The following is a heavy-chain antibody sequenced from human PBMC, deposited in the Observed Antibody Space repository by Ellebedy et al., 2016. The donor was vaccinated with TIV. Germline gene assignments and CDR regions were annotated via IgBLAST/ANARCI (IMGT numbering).Heavy chain of an antibody. D-gene: IGHD3-3*01. CDR2: ISYSGSAT. CDR1: GFTFSDFY. Sequence: GESLKISCAASGFTFSDFYMSWIRQVPGKGLEWISYISYSGSATDYADSLRGRFAISRDNAKSSLYLQMNSLRAEDTAVYYCARGGKRNSWSGNICYSPDFWGQGTLVTVSS. CDR3: ARGGKRNSWSGNICYSPDF. J-gene: IGHJ4*02. V-gene: IGHV3-11*04.